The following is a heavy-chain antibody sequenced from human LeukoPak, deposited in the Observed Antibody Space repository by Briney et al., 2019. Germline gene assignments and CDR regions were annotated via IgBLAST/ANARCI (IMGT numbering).Heavy chain of an antibody. CDR2: ISYDGSNK. CDR1: GFSVSRTY. J-gene: IGHJ6*02. V-gene: IGHV3-30*18. Sequence: GGSLRLSCAASGFSVSRTYMSWVRQAPGKGLEWVAVISYDGSNKYYADSVKGRFTISRDNSKNTLYLQMNSLRAEDTAVYYCAKETISSSWSYYYYYGMDVWGQGTTVTVSS. CDR3: AKETISSSWSYYYYYGMDV. D-gene: IGHD6-13*01.